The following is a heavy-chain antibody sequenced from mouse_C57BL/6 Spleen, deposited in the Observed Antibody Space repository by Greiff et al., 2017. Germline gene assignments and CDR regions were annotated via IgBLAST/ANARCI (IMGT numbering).Heavy chain of an antibody. J-gene: IGHJ4*01. D-gene: IGHD1-1*01. V-gene: IGHV1-53*01. CDR1: GYTFTSYW. CDR2: INPSNGGT. Sequence: QVQLKQSGTELVKPGASVKLSCKASGYTFTSYWMHWVKPRPGQGLEWIGNINPSNGGTNYNEKFKSKATLTVDKSSSTAYMQLSSLTSEDSAVYYCARRTTVVATDYAMDYWGQGTSVTVSS. CDR3: ARRTTVVATDYAMDY.